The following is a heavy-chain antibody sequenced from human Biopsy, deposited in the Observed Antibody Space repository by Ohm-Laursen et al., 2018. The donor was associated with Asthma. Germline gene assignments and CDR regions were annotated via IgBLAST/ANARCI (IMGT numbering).Heavy chain of an antibody. CDR1: GYTFIHFA. V-gene: IGHV1-3*01. D-gene: IGHD3-9*01. CDR3: ARTYYDFLTGQVNDSFAL. Sequence: ASVKVSCKASGYTFIHFAIHWARQASGQRLKWMGWVNAGDGNTKYSQKFQGRVTITRDTSASTAYMDLRSLRSEDTAMYYCARTYYDFLTGQVNDSFALWGQGTMVTVSS. J-gene: IGHJ3*01. CDR2: VNAGDGNT.